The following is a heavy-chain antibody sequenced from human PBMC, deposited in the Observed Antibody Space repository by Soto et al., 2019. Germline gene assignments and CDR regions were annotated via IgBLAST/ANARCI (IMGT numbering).Heavy chain of an antibody. D-gene: IGHD4-17*01. Sequence: GASVKVSCKASGYTFTSYGISWVRQAPGQGLEWMGWISAYNGNTNYAQKLQGRVTMTTDTSTSTAYMELRSLRSDDTAVYYCARGSHDYGDYYYYWDVWRKGTTVTASS. CDR1: GYTFTSYG. CDR3: ARGSHDYGDYYYYWDV. J-gene: IGHJ6*03. V-gene: IGHV1-18*01. CDR2: ISAYNGNT.